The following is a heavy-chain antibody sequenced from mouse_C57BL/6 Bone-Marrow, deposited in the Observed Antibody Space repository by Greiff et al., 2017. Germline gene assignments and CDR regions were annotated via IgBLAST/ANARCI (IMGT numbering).Heavy chain of an antibody. J-gene: IGHJ1*03. CDR2: IDPETGGT. D-gene: IGHD2-3*01. CDR3: TRRDGYPWYFDV. Sequence: VQRVESGAELVRPGASVTLSCKASGYTFTDYEMHWVKQTPVHGLEWIGAIDPETGGTAYNQKFKGKAILTADKSSSTAYMELRSLTSEDSAVYYCTRRDGYPWYFDVWGTGTTVTVSS. CDR1: GYTFTDYE. V-gene: IGHV1-15*01.